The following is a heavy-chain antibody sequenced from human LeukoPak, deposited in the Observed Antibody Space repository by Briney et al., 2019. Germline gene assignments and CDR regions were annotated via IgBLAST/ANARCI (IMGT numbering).Heavy chain of an antibody. J-gene: IGHJ4*02. CDR3: ARGFYGSGSGGGYYFDY. D-gene: IGHD3-10*01. Sequence: PSQTLSLTCAVSGGSISSGGYSWSWIRQPPGQGLEWIGYIYHSGSTYYNPSLKSRVTISVDRSKNQFSLKLSSVTAADTAVYYCARGFYGSGSGGGYYFDYWGQGTLVTVSS. V-gene: IGHV4-30-2*01. CDR2: IYHSGST. CDR1: GGSISSGGYS.